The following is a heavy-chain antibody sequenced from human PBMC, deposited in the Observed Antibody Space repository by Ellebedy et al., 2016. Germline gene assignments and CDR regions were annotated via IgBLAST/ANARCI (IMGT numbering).Heavy chain of an antibody. Sequence: GSLRLSCTVSGGSIRSSSYYWGWIRQPPGKGLEWIGSIHYTGNTYYNPSLKSRVTISVDTSKNQFSLKLSSVTAADTAVYYCARGGYCSGVSCYYYYYYAMDVWGQGTTVTVSS. D-gene: IGHD2-15*01. CDR1: GGSIRSSSYY. V-gene: IGHV4-39*07. CDR3: ARGGYCSGVSCYYYYYYAMDV. J-gene: IGHJ6*02. CDR2: IHYTGNT.